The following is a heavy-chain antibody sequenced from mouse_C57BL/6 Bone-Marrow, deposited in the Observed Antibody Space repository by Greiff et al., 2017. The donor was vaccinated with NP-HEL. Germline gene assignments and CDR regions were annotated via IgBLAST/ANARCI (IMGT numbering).Heavy chain of an antibody. CDR2: IYPGDGDP. CDR1: GYEFSNYW. J-gene: IGHJ3*01. Sequence: VQLVESGAELVKPGASVKISCKASGYEFSNYWMNWVKQRPGKGLEWIGQIYPGDGDPNYNGKFKDKATLTADKSSSTAYMQLSRLTSEDSAVYFCARGAYWGQGTLVTGSA. CDR3: ARGAY. V-gene: IGHV1-80*01.